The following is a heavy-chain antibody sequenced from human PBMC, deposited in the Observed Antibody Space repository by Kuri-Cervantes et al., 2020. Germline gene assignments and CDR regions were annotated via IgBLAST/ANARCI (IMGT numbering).Heavy chain of an antibody. Sequence: ASVKVSCKASGYTFTSYGISWVRQAPGQGLEWMGWISAYNGNTNYAQKLQGRVTMTTDTSTSTAYMELRSLRSDDTAVYYCAILGMGYCSGGSCYRGDFDYWGQGTLVTVS. CDR3: AILGMGYCSGGSCYRGDFDY. CDR2: ISAYNGNT. CDR1: GYTFTSYG. V-gene: IGHV1-18*01. D-gene: IGHD2-15*01. J-gene: IGHJ4*02.